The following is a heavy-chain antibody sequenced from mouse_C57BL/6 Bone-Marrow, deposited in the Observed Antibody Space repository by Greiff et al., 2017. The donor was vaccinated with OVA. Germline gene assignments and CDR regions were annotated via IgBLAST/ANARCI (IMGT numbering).Heavy chain of an antibody. Sequence: EVMLVESGAGLVKPGGSLKLSCAASGFTFSSYAMSWVRQTPEKRLEWVAYISSGGDYIYYADTVKGRFTISRDNARNTRYLQMSSLKSEDTDMYYCTRLLDAMDYWGQGTSVTVSS. J-gene: IGHJ4*01. CDR3: TRLLDAMDY. D-gene: IGHD2-1*01. CDR2: ISSGGDYI. V-gene: IGHV5-9-1*02. CDR1: GFTFSSYA.